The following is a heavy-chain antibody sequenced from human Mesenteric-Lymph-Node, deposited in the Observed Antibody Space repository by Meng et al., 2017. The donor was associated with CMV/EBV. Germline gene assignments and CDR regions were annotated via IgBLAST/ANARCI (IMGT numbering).Heavy chain of an antibody. CDR3: ARVSEQLGWFDP. D-gene: IGHD6-13*01. Sequence: GESLKISCAASGFAFSSYALHWVRRAPGKGLEWVSAIGTGGDTYYADSVMGRFTISRDNAKKSLYLQMNSLIAEDMAVYYCARVSEQLGWFDPWGQGTLVTVSS. CDR1: GFAFSSYA. J-gene: IGHJ5*02. V-gene: IGHV3-47*02. CDR2: IGTGGDT.